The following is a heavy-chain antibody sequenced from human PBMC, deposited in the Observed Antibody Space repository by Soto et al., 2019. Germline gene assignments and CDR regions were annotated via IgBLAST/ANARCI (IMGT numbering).Heavy chain of an antibody. D-gene: IGHD1-26*01. CDR1: GFSFSSYW. J-gene: IGHJ4*02. Sequence: EVQLVQSGGGLVQPGGSLRLSCAASGFSFSSYWLHWVRQAPGKGLMIVSRITGDGTNTAFATSVKGRFTISRDNAKNMVYLQMDSLKAEDTAVYYCARYSGYGAPVDYWGQGALVTVSS. CDR3: ARYSGYGAPVDY. CDR2: ITGDGTNT. V-gene: IGHV3-74*01.